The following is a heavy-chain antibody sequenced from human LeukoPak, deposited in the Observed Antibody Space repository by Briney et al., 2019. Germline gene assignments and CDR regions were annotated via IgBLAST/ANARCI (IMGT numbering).Heavy chain of an antibody. Sequence: SETLSLTCTVPGGSLSSGDYYWSWIRQPPGKGLEWIGYIYYSGSTFYSPSLKSRLTISVDTSKNQFSLKLSSVTAADTAVYYCARVSSAAFDYWGQGTLVTVSS. D-gene: IGHD3-22*01. CDR3: ARVSSAAFDY. CDR2: IYYSGST. CDR1: GGSLSSGDYY. J-gene: IGHJ4*02. V-gene: IGHV4-30-4*08.